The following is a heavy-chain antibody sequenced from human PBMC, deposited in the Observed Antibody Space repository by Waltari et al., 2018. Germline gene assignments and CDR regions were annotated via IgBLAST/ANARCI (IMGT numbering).Heavy chain of an antibody. Sequence: QVQLQQWGAGLLKPSETLSLTCAVYGGSFSGYYWSWIRQPPGKGLEWIGEINHSGSTNYKPSLKRRCTISVDTSKNQLSLRLSAGTAADTAVYYCALGGYSSGWYVDYWGQGTLVTVSS. V-gene: IGHV4-34*01. CDR3: ALGGYSSGWYVDY. CDR1: GGSFSGYY. D-gene: IGHD6-19*01. J-gene: IGHJ4*02. CDR2: INHSGST.